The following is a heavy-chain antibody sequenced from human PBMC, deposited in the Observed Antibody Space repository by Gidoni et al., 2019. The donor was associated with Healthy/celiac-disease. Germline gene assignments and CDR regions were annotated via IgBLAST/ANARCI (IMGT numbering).Heavy chain of an antibody. Sequence: QVQLVQSGAEVKKPGSSVKVSCKASGGTFSSYAISWVRQAPGQGLEWMGGIIPIFGTANYAQKFQGRVTITADESTSTAYMELSSLRSEDTAVYYCARVCRYYDSSGYPSWGGHCPASMDAFDIWGQGTMVTVSS. CDR2: IIPIFGTA. CDR1: GGTFSSYA. CDR3: ARVCRYYDSSGYPSWGGHCPASMDAFDI. D-gene: IGHD3-22*01. V-gene: IGHV1-69*01. J-gene: IGHJ3*02.